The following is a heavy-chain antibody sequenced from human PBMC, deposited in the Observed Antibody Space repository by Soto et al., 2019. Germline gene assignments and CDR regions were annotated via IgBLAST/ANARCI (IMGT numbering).Heavy chain of an antibody. V-gene: IGHV3-33*01. CDR3: ARDQGIVVVPAFDY. D-gene: IGHD2-2*01. J-gene: IGHJ4*02. CDR1: GFTFSSYG. Sequence: GGSLRLSCAASGFTFSSYGMHWVRQAPGKGLEWVAVIWYDGSNKYYADSVKGRFTISRDNSKNTLYLQMTSLRAEDTAVYYCARDQGIVVVPAFDYWGQGTLVTVSS. CDR2: IWYDGSNK.